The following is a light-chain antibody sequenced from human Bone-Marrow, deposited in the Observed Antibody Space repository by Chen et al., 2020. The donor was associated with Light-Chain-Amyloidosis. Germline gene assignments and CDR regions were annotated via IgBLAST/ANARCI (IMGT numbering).Light chain of an antibody. CDR1: NIGSTS. V-gene: IGLV3-21*02. CDR2: DVS. J-gene: IGLJ3*02. CDR3: QVWDRSSDRPV. Sequence: SYVLTQPSSVSVATGQTATIACGGNNIGSTSVHWYQQSPGQAPLLVVYDVSDRPSGLPERLSGSNAGNTATLTISSVEAGDESDYYCQVWDRSSDRPVFGGGIKLTVL.